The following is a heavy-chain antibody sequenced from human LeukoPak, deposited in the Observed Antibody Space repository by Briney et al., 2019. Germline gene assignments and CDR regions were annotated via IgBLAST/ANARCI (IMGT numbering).Heavy chain of an antibody. CDR1: GGSFSGYY. V-gene: IGHV4-34*01. Sequence: SETLSLTCGVYGGSFSGYYWIWIRQPPGKGLEWIGSIYYSGSTYYNPSLKSRVTISVDTSKNQFSLKLSSVTAADTAVYYCARPLYDSSGYYGNWGQGTLVTVSS. D-gene: IGHD3-22*01. CDR2: IYYSGST. J-gene: IGHJ4*02. CDR3: ARPLYDSSGYYGN.